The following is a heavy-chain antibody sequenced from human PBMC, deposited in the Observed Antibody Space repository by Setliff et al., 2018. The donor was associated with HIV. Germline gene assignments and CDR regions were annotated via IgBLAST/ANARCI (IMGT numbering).Heavy chain of an antibody. CDR2: INPNSGGT. CDR1: GYTFTGYY. J-gene: IGHJ4*02. CDR3: ARGDSGYDFGRDNFDY. V-gene: IGHV1-2*02. D-gene: IGHD5-12*01. Sequence: ASVKVSCKASGYTFTGYYMHWVRQAPGQGLEWMGWINPNSGGTNYAQKFQGRVTMTRDTSISTAYMELSRLRSDDTAVYYCARGDSGYDFGRDNFDYWGQGTLFTVSS.